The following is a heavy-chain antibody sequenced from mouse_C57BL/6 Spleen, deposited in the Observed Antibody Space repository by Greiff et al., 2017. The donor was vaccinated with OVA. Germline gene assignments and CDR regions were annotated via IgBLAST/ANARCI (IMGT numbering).Heavy chain of an antibody. CDR2: ISYDGSH. CDR1: GYSITSGYY. CDR3: AREGGDYDYAWFAY. J-gene: IGHJ3*01. Sequence: ESGPGLVKPSQSLSLTCSVTGYSITSGYYWNWIRQFPGNKLEWMGYISYDGSHNYNPSLKNRISITRDTSKNQFFLKVNSVTTEDTATYYCAREGGDYDYAWFAYWGQGTLVTVSA. V-gene: IGHV3-6*01. D-gene: IGHD2-4*01.